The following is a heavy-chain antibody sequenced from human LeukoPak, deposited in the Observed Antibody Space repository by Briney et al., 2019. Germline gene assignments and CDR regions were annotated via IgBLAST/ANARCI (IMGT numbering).Heavy chain of an antibody. CDR1: GGSISSYY. J-gene: IGHJ4*02. CDR2: IYYSGST. D-gene: IGHD6-19*01. V-gene: IGHV4-59*08. CDR3: ARSVAGTRTRNFDY. Sequence: SETLSLTCTVSGGSISSYYWSWIRQPPGKGLEWIGYIYYSGSTNYNPSLKSRVTISVDTSKNQFSLKLSSLTAADTAVYYCARSVAGTRTRNFDYWGQGTLVTVSS.